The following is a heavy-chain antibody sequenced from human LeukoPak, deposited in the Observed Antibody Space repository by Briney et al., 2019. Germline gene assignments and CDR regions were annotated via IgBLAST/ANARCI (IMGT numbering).Heavy chain of an antibody. D-gene: IGHD6-19*01. CDR2: IYYSGTT. Sequence: TPSETLSLTCTVSGGSITSYYWSWIRQPPGKGLECIGYIYYSGTTYYNPSLKSRVTISVDTSKNQFSLKLSSVTAADTAVYYCARVSSGLDPWGQGTLVTVSS. J-gene: IGHJ5*02. V-gene: IGHV4-59*01. CDR3: ARVSSGLDP. CDR1: GGSITSYY.